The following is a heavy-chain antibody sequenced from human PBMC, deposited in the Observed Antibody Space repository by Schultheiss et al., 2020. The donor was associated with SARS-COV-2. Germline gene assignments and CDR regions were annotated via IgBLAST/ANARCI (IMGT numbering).Heavy chain of an antibody. CDR1: GGSVSSGSYY. J-gene: IGHJ6*03. D-gene: IGHD3-3*01. CDR2: IYYSGST. CDR3: ARVRFLEWNPYYYYYMDV. Sequence: SQTLSLTCTVSGGSVSSGSYYWSWIRQPPGKGLEWIGYIYYSGSTNYNPSLKSRVTISVDTSKNQFSLKLSSVTAADTAVYYCARVRFLEWNPYYYYYMDVWGKGTTVTVSS. V-gene: IGHV4-61*01.